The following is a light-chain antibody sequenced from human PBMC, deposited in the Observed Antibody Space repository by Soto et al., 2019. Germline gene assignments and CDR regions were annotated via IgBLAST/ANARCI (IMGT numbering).Light chain of an antibody. CDR1: QSVSNNY. V-gene: IGKV3-20*01. CDR2: GAS. J-gene: IGKJ1*01. CDR3: QQSYSTSWM. Sequence: EIVLTQSPGTLSLSPGERATLSCRASQSVSNNYLAWYQQKPGQAPRLLIYGASKLKDGVPSRFSGNGSGTNFTLTITNLQPEDFATYYCQQSYSTSWMFGQGTKVDIK.